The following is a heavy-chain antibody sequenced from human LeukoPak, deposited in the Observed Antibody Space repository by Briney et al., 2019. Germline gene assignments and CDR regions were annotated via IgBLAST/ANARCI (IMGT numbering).Heavy chain of an antibody. D-gene: IGHD1-7*01. CDR1: GYTFTVYY. V-gene: IGHV1-2*06. CDR2: INPNSGGT. Sequence: ASVKVSCTASGYTFTVYYMHWVRQAPGQGLEWMGRINPNSGGTNYAQKFQGRVTMTRDTSISTAYMELSRLRSDDTAVYYCARFVTGTNTSKRKYYFDYWGQGTLVTVSS. J-gene: IGHJ4*02. CDR3: ARFVTGTNTSKRKYYFDY.